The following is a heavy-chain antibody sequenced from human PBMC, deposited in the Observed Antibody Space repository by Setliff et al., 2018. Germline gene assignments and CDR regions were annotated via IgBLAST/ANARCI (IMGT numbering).Heavy chain of an antibody. CDR1: GFMFSTYG. V-gene: IGHV3-30*02. CDR2: IRSDGSNK. Sequence: GGSPRLSCAASGFMFSTYGMHWVRQAPGKGLEWVAYIRSDGSNKYYTDLVKGRFTISRDNSKNTLYLQRGSLRAEDMAVYYCATWDGKYSRYWGQGTLVTVSS. J-gene: IGHJ4*02. CDR3: ATWDGKYSRY. D-gene: IGHD1-1*01.